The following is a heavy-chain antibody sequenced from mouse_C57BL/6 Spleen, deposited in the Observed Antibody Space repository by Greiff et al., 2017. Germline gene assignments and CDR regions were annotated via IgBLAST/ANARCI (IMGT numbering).Heavy chain of an antibody. Sequence: VQLKQSGTVLARPGASVKMSCKTSGYTFTSYWMHWVKQRPGQGLEWIGAIYPGNSDTSYNQKFKGKAKLTAVTSASTAYMELSSLTNEDSAVYYCTRFPHITTVVATDAMDYWGQGTSVTVSS. D-gene: IGHD1-1*01. CDR2: IYPGNSDT. CDR3: TRFPHITTVVATDAMDY. V-gene: IGHV1-5*01. J-gene: IGHJ4*01. CDR1: GYTFTSYW.